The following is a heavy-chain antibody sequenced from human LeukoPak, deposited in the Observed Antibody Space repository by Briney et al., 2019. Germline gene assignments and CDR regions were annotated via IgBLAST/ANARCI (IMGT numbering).Heavy chain of an antibody. CDR2: ISSSSSYI. J-gene: IGHJ4*02. V-gene: IGHV3-21*01. CDR3: ARPESMYSSSSDY. Sequence: GGSLRLSCAASGFTFSSYSMNWVRQAPGKGLEWVSSISSSSSYIYYADSVKGRFTISRDNAKNSLYLQMNSLRAEDTAVYYCARPESMYSSSSDYGGQGTLVTVSS. CDR1: GFTFSSYS. D-gene: IGHD6-6*01.